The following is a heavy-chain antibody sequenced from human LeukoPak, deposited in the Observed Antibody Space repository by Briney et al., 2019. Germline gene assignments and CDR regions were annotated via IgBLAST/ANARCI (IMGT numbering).Heavy chain of an antibody. Sequence: ASVRVSCKASGYTFTGYYMHWVRQAPGQGLEWMGRINPNSGGTNYAQKFQGRVTITADESTSTAYMELSSLRSEDTAVYYCARLPLRSIAVGYYGMDVWGQGTTVTVSS. CDR1: GYTFTGYY. CDR3: ARLPLRSIAVGYYGMDV. V-gene: IGHV1-2*06. CDR2: INPNSGGT. J-gene: IGHJ6*02. D-gene: IGHD6-6*01.